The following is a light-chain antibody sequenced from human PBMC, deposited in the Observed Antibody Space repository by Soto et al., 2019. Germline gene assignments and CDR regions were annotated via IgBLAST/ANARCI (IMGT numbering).Light chain of an antibody. V-gene: IGKV1-9*01. CDR2: LAS. J-gene: IGKJ1*01. CDR3: QQLDSNPPWT. CDR1: QTIDNY. Sequence: IQLTQSPSSLSASVGDTVTISCRASQTIDNYLAWYQQYPGRAPKLLIYLASTLQSGVPSGFSGSGSGTDFQLTISSLQPEYFSTYYCQQLDSNPPWTFGQGTRVEIK.